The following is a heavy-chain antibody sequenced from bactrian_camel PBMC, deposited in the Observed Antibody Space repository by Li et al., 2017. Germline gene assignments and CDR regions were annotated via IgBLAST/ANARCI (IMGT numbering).Heavy chain of an antibody. D-gene: IGHD1*01. J-gene: IGHJ4*01. CDR3: APDLNLDECRTLTTDRFHY. CDR1: GFFYRSAC. V-gene: IGHV3S53*01. CDR2: IDTNGVT. Sequence: HVQLVESGGGSVQAGGSLRLSCAGSGFFYRSACMAWFRQVPGKEREGVAAIDTNGVTAYIDSVKGRFTISKGNADNILYLEMNNLNPEDSATYYCAPDLNLDECRTLTTDRFHYWGQGTQVTVS.